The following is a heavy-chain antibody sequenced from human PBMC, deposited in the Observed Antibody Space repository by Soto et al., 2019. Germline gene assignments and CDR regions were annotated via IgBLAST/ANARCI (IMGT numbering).Heavy chain of an antibody. J-gene: IGHJ4*02. CDR3: ARGQLTDYHSSTYFALRGYLNY. CDR2: IYYTGST. CDR1: GGSISNGGNY. V-gene: IGHV4-31*03. Sequence: QVQLRESGPGLVRPSETLSLKCTVAGGSISNGGNYWRWIRHHPGKCLEFIGYIYYTGSTYYNPSLKGRVTLSVDTSEIQFSLQLTSVTAAATAVYYCARGQLTDYHSSTYFALRGYLNYWGQGSVVTVSS. D-gene: IGHD3-22*01.